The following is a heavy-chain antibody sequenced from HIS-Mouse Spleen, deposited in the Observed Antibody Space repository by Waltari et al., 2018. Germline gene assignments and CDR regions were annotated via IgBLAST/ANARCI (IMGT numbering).Heavy chain of an antibody. D-gene: IGHD1-26*01. Sequence: QVQLQQWGAGLLKPSETLSLTCAVYGGSFSGYYWSWIRQPQGKGREWIGEINHSGSTNYNPSLKSRVTISVDTSKNQFSLKLSSVTAADTAVYYCARMGPASGSYGDYWGQGTLVTVSS. V-gene: IGHV4-34*01. CDR3: ARMGPASGSYGDY. CDR2: INHSGST. J-gene: IGHJ4*02. CDR1: GGSFSGYY.